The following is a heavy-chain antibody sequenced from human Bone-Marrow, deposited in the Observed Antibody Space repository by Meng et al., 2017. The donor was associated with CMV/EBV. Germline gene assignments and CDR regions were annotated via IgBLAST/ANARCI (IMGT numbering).Heavy chain of an antibody. Sequence: QGRLRQSGAEVKKPAASVNRSGNAFGYTYPSYDINPVRQAAGQGLEWMGWMNPNSGNTDYAQKFQGRVTMTRNISKSTAYMDLSSLRSEDTAVYYCATGVADFEYWGQGTLVTVSS. CDR2: MNPNSGNT. CDR1: GYTYPSYD. J-gene: IGHJ4*02. V-gene: IGHV1-8*01. D-gene: IGHD6-19*01. CDR3: ATGVADFEY.